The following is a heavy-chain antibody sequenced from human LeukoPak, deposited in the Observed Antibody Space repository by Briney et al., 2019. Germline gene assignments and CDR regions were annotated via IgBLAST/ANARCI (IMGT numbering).Heavy chain of an antibody. CDR1: GFILVDHA. V-gene: IGHV3-49*04. Sequence: PGVSVRLSCTLSGFILVDHAMWCVRHAPGGGLECVGFIRVKAFCGITEYAASVKGRSTISRADPKSIAYLQMNSLTTEDPATYYCRGGSIYLWLYDGMDVWGKGPTVTVS. CDR3: RGGSIYLWLYDGMDV. D-gene: IGHD5-18*01. J-gene: IGHJ6*04. CDR2: IRVKAFCGIT.